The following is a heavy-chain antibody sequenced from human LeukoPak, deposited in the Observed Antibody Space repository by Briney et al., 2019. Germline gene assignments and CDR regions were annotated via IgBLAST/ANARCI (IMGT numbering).Heavy chain of an antibody. Sequence: GASVKVSCKASGYTFSSYAMNWVRQAPGQGLEWMGWISAYNGNTNYAQKLQGRVTMTTDTSTSTAYMELGSLRSDDTAVYYCARGRVAADWYFDLWGRGTLVTVSS. J-gene: IGHJ2*01. CDR3: ARGRVAADWYFDL. CDR1: GYTFSSYA. CDR2: ISAYNGNT. V-gene: IGHV1-18*01. D-gene: IGHD6-19*01.